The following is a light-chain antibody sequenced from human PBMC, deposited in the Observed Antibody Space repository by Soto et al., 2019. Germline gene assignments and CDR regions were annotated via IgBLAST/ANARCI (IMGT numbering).Light chain of an antibody. CDR1: QSVNSR. J-gene: IGKJ5*01. V-gene: IGKV3-20*01. Sequence: EIVLTQSPGTLSLSPGERATLSCRASQSVNSRLAWYQHKPGQAPRLLISGASSRATGIPDRFSGSGSATDFTLTISRLEPEDFALYYCQHYGRSPITLGHGTRLEIK. CDR2: GAS. CDR3: QHYGRSPIT.